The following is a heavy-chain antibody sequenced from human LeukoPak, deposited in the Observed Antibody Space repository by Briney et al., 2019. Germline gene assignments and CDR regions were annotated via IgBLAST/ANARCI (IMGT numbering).Heavy chain of an antibody. CDR2: ISGSGGST. V-gene: IGHV3-23*01. J-gene: IGHJ4*02. D-gene: IGHD1-26*01. CDR3: AKDRRLRVTQWDAFDY. CDR1: GFTFSSYA. Sequence: GGSLRLSCAASGFTFSSYAMSWVRQAQGKGLEWVSGISGSGGSTYYADSVKGRFTISRDDSKNTLYLQVNSLRAEDTAVYYCAKDRRLRVTQWDAFDYWGQGTLVTVSS.